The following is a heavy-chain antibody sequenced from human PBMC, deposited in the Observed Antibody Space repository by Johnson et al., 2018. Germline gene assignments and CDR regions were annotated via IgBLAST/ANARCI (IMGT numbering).Heavy chain of an antibody. Sequence: QLVESGGGLVQPGGSLRLSCAASGFTVSSNYMRWVRPAPGKGLEWVSVIYSGGSTYYADSVKGRFTISRDNSKNTLYLQMNSLRAEDTAVYYGARDDYGWTGAFDIGGQGTMVTVSS. CDR3: ARDDYGWTGAFDI. V-gene: IGHV3-66*02. CDR1: GFTVSSNY. J-gene: IGHJ3*02. CDR2: IYSGGST. D-gene: IGHD4-17*01.